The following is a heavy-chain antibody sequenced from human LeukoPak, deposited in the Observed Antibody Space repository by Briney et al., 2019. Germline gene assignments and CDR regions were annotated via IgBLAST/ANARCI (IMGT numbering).Heavy chain of an antibody. CDR1: GYSFTRYW. D-gene: IGHD2-2*01. CDR2: IYPRDSDT. V-gene: IGHV5-51*01. CDR3: ARLDCSTSCYPRDAFDI. Sequence: GESLKISCKGSGYSFTRYWIGWVRQMPGKGLEWMGIIYPRDSDTRYSPSFQGQVTISADKSISTAYLQWSRLKASDTAMYYCARLDCSTSCYPRDAFDIWGQGTMVSVSS. J-gene: IGHJ3*02.